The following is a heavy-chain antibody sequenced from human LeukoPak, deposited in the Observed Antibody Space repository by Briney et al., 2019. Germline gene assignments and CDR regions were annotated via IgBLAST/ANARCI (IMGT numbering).Heavy chain of an antibody. Sequence: SGTLSLTCTVSGGSVSSGDYYWSWIRQPPGKGLEGTGYIYYSGSTYYNPSLKSRITISVDTSKNQFSLKLSSVTAADTALYYCARGITRRRTFDIWGQGTMVTVSS. CDR3: ARGITRRRTFDI. D-gene: IGHD3-10*01. CDR2: IYYSGST. V-gene: IGHV4-30-4*01. J-gene: IGHJ3*02. CDR1: GGSVSSGDYY.